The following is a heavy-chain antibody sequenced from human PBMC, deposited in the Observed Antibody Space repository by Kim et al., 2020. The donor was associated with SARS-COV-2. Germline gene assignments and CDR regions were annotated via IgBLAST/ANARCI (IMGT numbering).Heavy chain of an antibody. CDR2: ISGSGGST. CDR3: AKDRGLYYGSGSYYNGRDAFDI. V-gene: IGHV3-23*01. Sequence: GGSLRLSCAASGFTFSSYAMSWVRQAPGKGLEWVSAISGSGGSTYYADSVKGRFTISRDNSKNTLYLQMNSLRAEDTAVYYCAKDRGLYYGSGSYYNGRDAFDIWGQGTMVTVSS. D-gene: IGHD3-10*01. CDR1: GFTFSSYA. J-gene: IGHJ3*02.